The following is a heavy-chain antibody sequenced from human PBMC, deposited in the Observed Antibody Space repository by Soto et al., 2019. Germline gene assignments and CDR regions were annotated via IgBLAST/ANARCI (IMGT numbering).Heavy chain of an antibody. D-gene: IGHD6-13*01. CDR2: MSYDGTKE. CDR1: GFTFSTHG. CDR3: AKEYGSTWIDH. V-gene: IGHV3-30*18. Sequence: QVQLVESGGGVVQPGRSLRLSCAASGFTFSTHGMHWVRQAPGKGLEWVAAMSYDGTKEYYADSVKGRFTISRDNSRNTLFLQLNSLRAEDTAVYYCAKEYGSTWIDHWGQGTLVTVSS. J-gene: IGHJ4*02.